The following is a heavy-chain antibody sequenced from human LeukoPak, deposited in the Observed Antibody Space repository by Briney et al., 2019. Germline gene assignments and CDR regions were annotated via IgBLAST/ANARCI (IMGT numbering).Heavy chain of an antibody. Sequence: ASVKVSCKASGYTFTSYGISWVRQAPGQGLEWMGWISAYNNNTIYTQNLQGRLTMTTDTSTSTAYMELRSLRSDDTAMYYCAREGHDTSGYYYPNWFDPWGQGTLVAVSS. CDR3: AREGHDTSGYYYPNWFDP. J-gene: IGHJ5*02. CDR2: ISAYNNNT. V-gene: IGHV1-18*01. CDR1: GYTFTSYG. D-gene: IGHD3-22*01.